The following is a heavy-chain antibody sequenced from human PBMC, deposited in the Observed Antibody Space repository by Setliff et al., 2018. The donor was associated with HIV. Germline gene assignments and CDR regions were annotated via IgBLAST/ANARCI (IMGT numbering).Heavy chain of an antibody. J-gene: IGHJ2*01. D-gene: IGHD3-22*01. Sequence: SETMSLTCTVSGDSINSDNYYWSWIRQPAGRGLEWIGRIYTSGTTNYNPSLKTRVTFSVDTSKNQFSLRLSSVTAADTAVYYCARGTLWSSGYYLYWYLDLWGLGTLVTSPQ. CDR1: GDSINSDNYY. CDR3: ARGTLWSSGYYLYWYLDL. V-gene: IGHV4-61*02. CDR2: IYTSGTT.